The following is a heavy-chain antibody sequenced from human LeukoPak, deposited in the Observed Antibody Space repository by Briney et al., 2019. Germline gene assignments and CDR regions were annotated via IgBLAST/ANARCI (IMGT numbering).Heavy chain of an antibody. CDR1: GGSFSGYY. Sequence: SETLSLTCAVYGGSFSGYYWSWIRQPPGKGLEWIGEINHSGSTNYNPSLKSRVTISVDTSKNQFSLKLNSVTAAATTVYYFARGRNSIPRWYYFDYWGQGTLVTVSS. J-gene: IGHJ4*02. CDR3: ARGRNSIPRWYYFDY. V-gene: IGHV4-34*01. CDR2: INHSGST. D-gene: IGHD1-14*01.